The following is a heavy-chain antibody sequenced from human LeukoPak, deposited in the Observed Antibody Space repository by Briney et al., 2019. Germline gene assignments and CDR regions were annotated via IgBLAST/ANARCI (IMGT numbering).Heavy chain of an antibody. Sequence: PSETLSLTCAVYGGSFSNYYWSWIRQPPGKGLEWIGEINHSGSTNYNPSLKSRVTISVDTSKNQFSLNLRSVTAADTAVYYCARKHFYDSGRSLDYWGQGTLVTVSS. CDR3: ARKHFYDSGRSLDY. J-gene: IGHJ4*02. CDR1: GGSFSNYY. V-gene: IGHV4-34*01. D-gene: IGHD3-10*01. CDR2: INHSGST.